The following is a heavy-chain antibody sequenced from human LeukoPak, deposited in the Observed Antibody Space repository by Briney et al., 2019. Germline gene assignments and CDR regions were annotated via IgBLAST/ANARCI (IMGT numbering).Heavy chain of an antibody. CDR3: LSESYYLHEFDY. V-gene: IGHV3-7*01. CDR2: IKQDGSEK. Sequence: GGSLRLSCAASGFTFSSYWMSWVRQVPGKGLEWVANIKQDGSEKYYVDSVKGRFTISRDNAKNSLYLQMNSLRAEDTAVYYCLSESYYLHEFDYWGQGTLVTVS. J-gene: IGHJ4*02. CDR1: GFTFSSYW. D-gene: IGHD1-26*01.